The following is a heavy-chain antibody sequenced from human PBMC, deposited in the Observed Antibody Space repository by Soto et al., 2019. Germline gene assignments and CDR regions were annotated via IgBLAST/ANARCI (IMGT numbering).Heavy chain of an antibody. J-gene: IGHJ6*03. D-gene: IGHD2-2*01. Sequence: EVQLVESGGGLVQPWGSLRLSCAASGFTFSSYWMSWFRQAPGKGLEWVANIKQDGSEKYYVDSVKARFTISRDNANNSLYLQMNSLRAEDTAVDYCARYAFHQDNYMDVWGKGTTNTVPS. CDR1: GFTFSSYW. CDR2: IKQDGSEK. V-gene: IGHV3-7*01. CDR3: ARYAFHQDNYMDV.